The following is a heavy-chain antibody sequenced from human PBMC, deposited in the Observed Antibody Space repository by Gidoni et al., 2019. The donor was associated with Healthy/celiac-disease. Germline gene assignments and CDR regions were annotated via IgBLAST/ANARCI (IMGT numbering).Heavy chain of an antibody. V-gene: IGHV3-33*01. CDR2: IWYDGSNK. CDR3: ARDREITMIVATLYLDY. J-gene: IGHJ4*02. D-gene: IGHD3-22*01. CDR1: GFTFSSYG. Sequence: QVQLVESGGGVVQPGRSLRLSCAASGFTFSSYGMHWVRQAPGKGLEWVAVIWYDGSNKYYADSVKGRFTISRDNSKNTLYLQMNSLRAEDTAVYYCARDREITMIVATLYLDYWGQGTLVTVSS.